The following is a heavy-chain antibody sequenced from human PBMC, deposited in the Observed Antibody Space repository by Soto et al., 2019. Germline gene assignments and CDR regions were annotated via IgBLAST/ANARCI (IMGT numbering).Heavy chain of an antibody. D-gene: IGHD3-9*01. Sequence: SETLSLTCTVSGGSISSSSYYWGWIRQPPGKGLEWIGSIYYSGSTYYNPSLKSRVTISVDTSKNQFSLKLSSVTAADTAVYYCASLILTGYLYYFDYWGQGTLVTVSS. V-gene: IGHV4-39*01. CDR1: GGSISSSSYY. CDR3: ASLILTGYLYYFDY. J-gene: IGHJ4*02. CDR2: IYYSGST.